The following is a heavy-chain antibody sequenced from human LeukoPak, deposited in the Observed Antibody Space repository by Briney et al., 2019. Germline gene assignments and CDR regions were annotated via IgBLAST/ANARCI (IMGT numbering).Heavy chain of an antibody. CDR2: IYYSGST. CDR1: GGSISSHY. Sequence: SETLSLTCTVSGGSISSHYWSWIRQPPGKGLEWIGYIYYSGSTNYNPSLKSRVTISVDTSKNQFSLKLSSVTAADTAVYYCARALYNWSFLVVEYYFDYWGQGTLVTVSS. D-gene: IGHD1-20*01. CDR3: ARALYNWSFLVVEYYFDY. J-gene: IGHJ4*02. V-gene: IGHV4-59*11.